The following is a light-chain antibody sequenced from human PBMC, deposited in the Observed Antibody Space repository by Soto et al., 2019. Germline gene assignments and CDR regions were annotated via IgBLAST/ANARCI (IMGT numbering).Light chain of an antibody. J-gene: IGKJ5*01. CDR3: QQLNSYPIT. CDR2: AAS. Sequence: DIQLTQSPSFLSASVGDRVTIXCRASQGISSYLAWYQQKPGKAPKLLIYAASTLQSGVPSRFSGSGSGTEFTLTISSLQPEDFATYYCQQLNSYPITFGQGTRLEIK. CDR1: QGISSY. V-gene: IGKV1-9*01.